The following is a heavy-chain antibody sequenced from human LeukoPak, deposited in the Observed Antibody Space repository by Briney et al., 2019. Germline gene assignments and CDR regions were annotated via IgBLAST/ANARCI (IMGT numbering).Heavy chain of an antibody. CDR2: IKSKTDGGTM. J-gene: IGHJ5*02. V-gene: IGHV3-15*01. CDR1: GFTFSTAW. D-gene: IGHD2-21*02. CDR3: GGDGRWFDP. Sequence: PGGSLRLSCAASGFTFSTAWMTWVRQAPGRRLEWVGRIKSKTDGGTMDYAAPVKGRFTISRDDSKNTLYLQMNSLKTEDTAVYYCGGDGRWFDPWGQGTLVTVSS.